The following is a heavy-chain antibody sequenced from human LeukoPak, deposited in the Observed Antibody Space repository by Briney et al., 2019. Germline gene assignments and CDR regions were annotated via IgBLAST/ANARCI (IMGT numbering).Heavy chain of an antibody. Sequence: GASVKVSCKASGYTFTGYYMHWVRQAPGQGLEWMGWINPNSGGTNYAQKFQGWVTMTRDTSISTAYMELSSLRSEDTAVYYCARDEQLGAFDIWGQGTMVTVSS. V-gene: IGHV1-2*04. CDR2: INPNSGGT. CDR1: GYTFTGYY. CDR3: ARDEQLGAFDI. D-gene: IGHD6-13*01. J-gene: IGHJ3*02.